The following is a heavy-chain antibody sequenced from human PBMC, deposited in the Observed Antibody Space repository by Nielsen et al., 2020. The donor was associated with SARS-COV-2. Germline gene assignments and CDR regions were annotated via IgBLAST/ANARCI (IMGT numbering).Heavy chain of an antibody. CDR2: IIPIFGTA. D-gene: IGHD4-17*01. CDR3: AKRSTRKSTVTTNYYYGMDV. V-gene: IGHV1-69*01. Sequence: WVRQAPGQGLEWMGGIIPIFGTANYAQKFQGRVTITADESTSTAYMELSSLRSEDTAVYYCAKRSTRKSTVTTNYYYGMDVWGQGTTVTVFS. J-gene: IGHJ6*02.